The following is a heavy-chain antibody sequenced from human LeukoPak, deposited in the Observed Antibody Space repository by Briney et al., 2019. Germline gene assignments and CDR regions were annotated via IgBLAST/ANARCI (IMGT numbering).Heavy chain of an antibody. D-gene: IGHD2-15*01. CDR1: GFTFSSYW. J-gene: IGHJ4*02. Sequence: GGSLRLSCTASGFTFSSYWMTWVRQAPGKGLEWVANIKLDGSEKYYVDSVKGRFTISRDNAKNSLYLQMNSLRAEDTAVYYCARDGGRKDDYWGQGTLVTVSS. V-gene: IGHV3-7*01. CDR2: IKLDGSEK. CDR3: ARDGGRKDDY.